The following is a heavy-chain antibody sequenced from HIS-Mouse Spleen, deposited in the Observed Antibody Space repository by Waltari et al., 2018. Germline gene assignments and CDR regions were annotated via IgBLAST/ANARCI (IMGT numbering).Heavy chain of an antibody. CDR2: IDWDNDK. D-gene: IGHD6-19*01. CDR1: GFSLSTSGMC. Sequence: QVTLRESGPAPVKPTQTLTLTCTFSGFSLSTSGMCVSWIRQPPGKALESLARIDWDNDKYYSTSMTTRLTISRDTSKNQVVLTKTNMNPLEAATYYCARIAEGYTSGWYAFDYWGQGTLVTVSS. V-gene: IGHV2-70*15. J-gene: IGHJ4*02. CDR3: ARIAEGYTSGWYAFDY.